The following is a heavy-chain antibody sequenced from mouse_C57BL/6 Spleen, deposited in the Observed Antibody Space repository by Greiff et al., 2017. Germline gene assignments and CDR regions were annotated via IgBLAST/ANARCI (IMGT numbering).Heavy chain of an antibody. V-gene: IGHV1-80*01. Sequence: VKLQESGAELVKPGASVKISCKASGYAFSSYWMNWVKQRPGKGLEWIGQIYPGDGDTNYNGKFKGKATLTADKSSSTAYMQLSSLTSEDSAVYFCARGDGYYPHAMDYWGQGTSVTVSS. CDR1: GYAFSSYW. CDR3: ARGDGYYPHAMDY. D-gene: IGHD2-3*01. CDR2: IYPGDGDT. J-gene: IGHJ4*01.